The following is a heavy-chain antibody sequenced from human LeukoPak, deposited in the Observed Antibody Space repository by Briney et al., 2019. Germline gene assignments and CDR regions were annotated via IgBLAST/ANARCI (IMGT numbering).Heavy chain of an antibody. J-gene: IGHJ5*02. Sequence: GASVKVSCKASGYRFSASSMHWVRRAPGQGLEWMGWINPDSGATHFAQKFQGRVIMTSDTSISTVYLELSRLRSGDTAVYYCAREGCFSTNCHVIGDDNWIDPWGQGTLVTVSS. CDR3: AREGCFSTNCHVIGDDNWIDP. CDR1: GYRFSASS. CDR2: INPDSGAT. V-gene: IGHV1-2*02. D-gene: IGHD2-2*01.